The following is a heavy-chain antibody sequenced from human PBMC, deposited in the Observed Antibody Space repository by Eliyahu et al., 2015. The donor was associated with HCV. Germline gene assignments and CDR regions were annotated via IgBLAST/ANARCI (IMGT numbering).Heavy chain of an antibody. V-gene: IGHV1-69-2*01. Sequence: EVQLVQSGAEVKKPGATVKISCKVSGYTFTDYYMHWVQQAPGKGLEWMGLVDPEDGETIYAEKFQGRVTITADTSTDTAYMELSSLRSEDTAVYYCARESEKDIVVVVAANQPDAFDIWGQGTMVTVSS. CDR1: GYTFTDYY. D-gene: IGHD2-15*01. J-gene: IGHJ3*02. CDR3: ARESEKDIVVVVAANQPDAFDI. CDR2: VDPEDGET.